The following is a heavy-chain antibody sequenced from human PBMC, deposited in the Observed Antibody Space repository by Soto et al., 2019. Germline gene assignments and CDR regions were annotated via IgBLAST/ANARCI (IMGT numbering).Heavy chain of an antibody. D-gene: IGHD3-10*01. CDR1: GFTFSSYA. J-gene: IGHJ6*02. CDR3: AKPKYRGVVINV. V-gene: IGHV3-23*01. CDR2: ISNSGDT. Sequence: VQLLESGGALVQPGGSLRLSCAASGFTFSSYAIYWVRQAPGKGLEWVSTISNSGDTYYADSVEGRFTISRDNSKDTLYLPMNSLRAEDAAVYYCAKPKYRGVVINVWGQGTTVTVSS.